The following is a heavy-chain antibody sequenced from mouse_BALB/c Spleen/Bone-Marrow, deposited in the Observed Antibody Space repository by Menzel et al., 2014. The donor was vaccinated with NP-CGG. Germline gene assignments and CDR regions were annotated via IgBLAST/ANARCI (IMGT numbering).Heavy chain of an antibody. D-gene: IGHD2-4*01. V-gene: IGHV1-7*01. CDR3: ARYYEYDGGCYGMAY. CDR2: INPSTGYT. CDR1: GYNFTSYW. J-gene: IGHJ4*01. Sequence: QVQLQQSGAELAKPGASVKMSCKASGYNFTSYWMHWVKQRPGQGLEWIGYINPSTGYTEYDQKFKDKATLTADKSSSKASMQLNSLSTGESAVYYCARYYEYDGGCYGMAYWGQGTSVTVSS.